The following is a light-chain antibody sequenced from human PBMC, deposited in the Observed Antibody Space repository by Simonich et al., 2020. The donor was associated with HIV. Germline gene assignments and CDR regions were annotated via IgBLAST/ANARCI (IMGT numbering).Light chain of an antibody. CDR2: GAS. J-gene: IGKJ4*01. CDR3: QQRSNWLT. V-gene: IGKV3-15*01. CDR1: QSVSSK. Sequence: EIVMTQSPATLSVSPGERATLSCRASQSVSSKLAWYQQKPGQAPRLLIYGASTRATGIPARFSGSGSGTEFTLTISSMQSEDFAVYYCQQRSNWLTFGGGTKVEIK.